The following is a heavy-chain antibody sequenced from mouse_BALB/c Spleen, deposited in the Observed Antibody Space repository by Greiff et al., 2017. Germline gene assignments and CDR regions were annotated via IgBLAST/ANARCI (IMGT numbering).Heavy chain of an antibody. J-gene: IGHJ4*01. CDR1: GFTFSSYA. Sequence: EVQRVESGGGLVKPGGSLKLSCAASGFTFSSYAMSWVRQTPEKRLEWVASISSGGSTYYPDSVKGRFTISRDNARNILYLQMSSLRSEDTAMYYCARDGNYDYYAMDYWGQGTSVTVSS. CDR2: ISSGGST. V-gene: IGHV5-6-5*01. CDR3: ARDGNYDYYAMDY. D-gene: IGHD2-1*01.